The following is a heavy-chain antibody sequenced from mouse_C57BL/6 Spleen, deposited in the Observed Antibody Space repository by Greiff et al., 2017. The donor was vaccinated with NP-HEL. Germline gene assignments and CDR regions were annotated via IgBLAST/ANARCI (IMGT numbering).Heavy chain of an antibody. CDR3: ARDHYYGSSYLDY. CDR2: INYDGSST. CDR1: GFTFSDYY. J-gene: IGHJ2*01. Sequence: EVKLMESEGGLVQPGSSMKLSCTASGFTFSDYYMAWVRQVPEKGLEWVANINYDGSSTYYLDSLKSRFIISRDNANNILYLQMSSLKSEDTATYYCARDHYYGSSYLDYWGQGTTLTVSS. D-gene: IGHD1-1*01. V-gene: IGHV5-16*01.